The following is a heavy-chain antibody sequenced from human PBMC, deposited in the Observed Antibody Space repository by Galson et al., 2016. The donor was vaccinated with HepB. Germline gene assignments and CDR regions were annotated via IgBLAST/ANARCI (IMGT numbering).Heavy chain of an antibody. V-gene: IGHV3-23*01. J-gene: IGHJ5*02. Sequence: SLRLSCAASGFTFSIYAMSWVRQAPGKGLEWVSSISNNGGRTYYADSVKGRFTISRDNSKNTLYLQMNSLRADDTAVFYCAREFEGQVGWFDPWGQGTMVTVSS. D-gene: IGHD1-26*01. CDR1: GFTFSIYA. CDR3: AREFEGQVGWFDP. CDR2: ISNNGGRT.